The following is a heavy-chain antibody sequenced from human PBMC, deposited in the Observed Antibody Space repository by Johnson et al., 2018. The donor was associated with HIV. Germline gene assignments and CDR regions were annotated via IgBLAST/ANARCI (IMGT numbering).Heavy chain of an antibody. CDR3: ARGPGGFGAFDI. Sequence: QVQLVESGGGVVQPGGSLRLSCAASGFTFSSYGMHWVRQAPGKGLEWVAFIRYDGSNKYYTDSVKGRFPISRDNSKNTLYLQMNSLRAEDTAVYYCARGPGGFGAFDIWGQGTMVTVSS. V-gene: IGHV3-30*02. CDR2: IRYDGSNK. CDR1: GFTFSSYG. D-gene: IGHD2-8*02. J-gene: IGHJ3*02.